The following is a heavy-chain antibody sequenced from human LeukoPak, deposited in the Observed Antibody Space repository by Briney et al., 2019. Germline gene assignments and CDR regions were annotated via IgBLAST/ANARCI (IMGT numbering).Heavy chain of an antibody. CDR1: GFTFSSYC. CDR3: ARVQGGTGHTCYFCY. V-gene: IGHV3-74*01. CDR2: INSDGSST. Sequence: GGSLRLSCAASGFTFSSYCMHWVRQAPGKGLLWVSRINSDGSSTTYADSVKGRFTTYRDNAKNTVYLQMNSPRAEDTAVYYCARVQGGTGHTCYFCYWGTVILVTVSS. J-gene: IGHJ4*01. D-gene: IGHD1-1*01.